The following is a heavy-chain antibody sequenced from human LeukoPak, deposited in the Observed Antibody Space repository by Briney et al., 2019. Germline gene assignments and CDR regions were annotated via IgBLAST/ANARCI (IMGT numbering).Heavy chain of an antibody. D-gene: IGHD3-3*01. CDR3: ARGRTRFLEWLLFLY. V-gene: IGHV3-11*04. J-gene: IGHJ4*02. Sequence: GGSLRLSCAASGFTFSDYYMSWIRQAPGKGLEWVSYISSSGSTIYYADSVKGRFTISRDNAKNSLYLQMNSLRAEDTAVYYCARGRTRFLEWLLFLYWGQGTLVTVSS. CDR1: GFTFSDYY. CDR2: ISSSGSTI.